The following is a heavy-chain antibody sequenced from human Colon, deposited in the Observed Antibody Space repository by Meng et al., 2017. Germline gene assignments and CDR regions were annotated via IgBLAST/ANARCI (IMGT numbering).Heavy chain of an antibody. CDR3: ARAGIQSGSYYPLDY. Sequence: SETLSLTCTVSGGSISGYYWNWIRQPAGKGLEWIGRIYTSGSTNYNPSLKSRVTVSIDTSKNQFSLKLSSVTAADTALYYCARAGIQSGSYYPLDYWGRGTLVTVSS. D-gene: IGHD1-26*01. CDR2: IYTSGST. J-gene: IGHJ4*02. CDR1: GGSISGYY. V-gene: IGHV4-4*07.